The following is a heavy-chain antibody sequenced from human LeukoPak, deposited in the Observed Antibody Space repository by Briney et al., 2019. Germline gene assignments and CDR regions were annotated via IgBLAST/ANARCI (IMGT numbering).Heavy chain of an antibody. CDR3: AKRPSAYCSDGGCYFNY. CDR2: ISGCGANT. V-gene: IGHV3-23*01. J-gene: IGHJ4*02. CDR1: GFPFCSYA. D-gene: IGHD2-8*01. Sequence: GSLRLSCAASGFPFCSYAMSWVRQAPGRGLEWVSAISGCGANTYYADSVKGRFTISRDNTKDTLYLQMNTLRAEDTAVYYCAKRPSAYCSDGGCYFNYWGQGTLVIVSS.